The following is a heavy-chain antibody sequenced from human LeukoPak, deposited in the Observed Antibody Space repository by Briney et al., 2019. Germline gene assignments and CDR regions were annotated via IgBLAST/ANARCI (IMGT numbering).Heavy chain of an antibody. Sequence: PSGGSLRLSCAASGFNFGNHAMRWVRQAPGKGLECVSAISGISGSTTIYADSVKGRFAVSRDNSRNTLFLQMNSLRAEDTAVYYCARDSSGWRADAFDIWGQGTMVTVSS. D-gene: IGHD6-19*01. CDR2: ISGISGSTT. CDR1: GFNFGNHA. J-gene: IGHJ3*02. CDR3: ARDSSGWRADAFDI. V-gene: IGHV3-23*01.